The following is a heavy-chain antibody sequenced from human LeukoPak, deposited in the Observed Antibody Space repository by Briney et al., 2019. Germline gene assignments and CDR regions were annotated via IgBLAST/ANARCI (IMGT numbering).Heavy chain of an antibody. Sequence: PGGSLRLSCAASGFTFSSYAMHWVRQAPGKGLEWVAVISYDGSNKYYADSVKGRFTISRDNSKNTLYLQMNSLRAEDTAVYYCARDRWLQGTRTGLVGYWGQGTLVTVSS. CDR3: ARDRWLQGTRTGLVGY. CDR1: GFTFSSYA. V-gene: IGHV3-30-3*01. CDR2: ISYDGSNK. D-gene: IGHD5-24*01. J-gene: IGHJ4*02.